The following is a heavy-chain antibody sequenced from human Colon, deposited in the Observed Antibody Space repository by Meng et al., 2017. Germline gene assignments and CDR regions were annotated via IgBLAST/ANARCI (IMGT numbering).Heavy chain of an antibody. CDR1: GFTFSTYW. D-gene: IGHD1-26*01. CDR2: IKPDGSER. V-gene: IGHV3-7*01. CDR3: ARGGSYYGDY. Sequence: GESLKISCVASGFTFSTYWMSWVRLAPGKGLEWVATIKPDGSERYYVDSVKGRLTMSRDNAKNSLYLQMNSLRAEDTAVYYCARGGSYYGDYWGQGTVVTVSS. J-gene: IGHJ4*02.